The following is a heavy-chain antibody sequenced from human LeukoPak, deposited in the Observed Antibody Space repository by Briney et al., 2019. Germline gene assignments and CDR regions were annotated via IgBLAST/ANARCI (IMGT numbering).Heavy chain of an antibody. Sequence: GSSVKVSCKASGGTFSSYAISWVRQAPGQGLEWMGGIIPIFGTANYAQKFQGRVTITADESTSTAYMELRSLRSDDTAVYYCARDGPNAMIVVPFQHWGQGTLVTVSS. CDR2: IIPIFGTA. CDR1: GGTFSSYA. D-gene: IGHD3-22*01. J-gene: IGHJ1*01. CDR3: ARDGPNAMIVVPFQH. V-gene: IGHV1-69*01.